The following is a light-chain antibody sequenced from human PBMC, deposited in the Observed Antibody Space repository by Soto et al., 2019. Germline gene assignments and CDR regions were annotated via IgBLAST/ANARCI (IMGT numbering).Light chain of an antibody. J-gene: IGLJ3*02. CDR3: SSFTASDTWV. CDR1: GSDFGRYNR. Sequence: QSVLTQPPSVSGSPGQSVTISCTGTGSDFGRYNRVSWYQHTPGTAPKLLIYEVTNRPSGVPDRFSGSRSGNTASLTISGLQAEDDADYYCSSFTASDTWVLGGWTKLTVL. V-gene: IGLV2-18*02. CDR2: EVT.